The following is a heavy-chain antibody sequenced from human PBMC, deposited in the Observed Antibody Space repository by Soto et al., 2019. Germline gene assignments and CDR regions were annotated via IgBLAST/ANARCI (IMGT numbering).Heavy chain of an antibody. D-gene: IGHD1-1*01. V-gene: IGHV3-23*01. J-gene: IGHJ4*02. CDR2: ISGSDGST. CDR3: AKNRDSNFYYFDY. CDR1: GFTFSNYV. Sequence: PGGSLRLSCAASGFTFSNYVMNWVRQAPGKGLEWVSGISGSDGSTYYADSVKGRFTISRDNSKNTLYLQINSLRAEDTAVYYCAKNRDSNFYYFDYWGQGALVTVSS.